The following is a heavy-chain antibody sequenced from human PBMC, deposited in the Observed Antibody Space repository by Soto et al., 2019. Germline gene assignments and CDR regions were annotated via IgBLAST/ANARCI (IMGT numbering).Heavy chain of an antibody. CDR3: ARGRRPGYSSGWYVN. Sequence: QVQLQQWGAGLLKPSETLSLTCAVYGGSFSAYSWNWIRQLPGKVLEWIGEINHSGSTNYNPSLKSRVTIFIDTSKSQFSLKLNSVTAADTAVYYCARGRRPGYSSGWYVNWGQGTLVTVSS. D-gene: IGHD6-19*01. V-gene: IGHV4-34*01. CDR2: INHSGST. J-gene: IGHJ4*02. CDR1: GGSFSAYS.